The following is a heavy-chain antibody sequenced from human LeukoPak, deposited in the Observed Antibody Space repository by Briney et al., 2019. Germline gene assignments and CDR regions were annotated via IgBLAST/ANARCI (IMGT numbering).Heavy chain of an antibody. V-gene: IGHV4-39*01. CDR1: GGPITSNSHY. CDR3: ARQPHYYDTSAYYPSHFDY. CDR2: ISYSGAT. Sequence: SETLSLTCTVSGGPITSNSHYWGWSRQPPGKGVEWIGSISYSGATHYKPSLKSRVTLSVDTSKSQFSLNLSSLTAADTAVFYCARQPHYYDTSAYYPSHFDYWGLGTLVTVAS. D-gene: IGHD3-22*01. J-gene: IGHJ4*02.